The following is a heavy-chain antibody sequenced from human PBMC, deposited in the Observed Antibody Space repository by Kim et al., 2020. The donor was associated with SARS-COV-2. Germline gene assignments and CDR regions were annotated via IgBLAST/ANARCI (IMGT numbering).Heavy chain of an antibody. CDR3: ARSPDTQTGYSSGWYGDAFDI. D-gene: IGHD6-19*01. V-gene: IGHV1-46*01. Sequence: ASVKVSCKASGYTFTSYYMHWVRQAPGQGLEWMGIINPSGGSTSYAQKFQGRVTMTRDTSTSTVYMELSSLRSEDTAVYYCARSPDTQTGYSSGWYGDAFDIWGQGTMVTVSS. CDR2: INPSGGST. J-gene: IGHJ3*02. CDR1: GYTFTSYY.